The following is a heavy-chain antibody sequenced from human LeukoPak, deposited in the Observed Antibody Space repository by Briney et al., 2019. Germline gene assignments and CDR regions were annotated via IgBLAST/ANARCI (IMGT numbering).Heavy chain of an antibody. CDR2: ISAYNGNT. Sequence: ASVKASCKASGYTFTSYGISWVRQAPGQGLEWMGWISAYNGNTNYAQKLQGRVTMTTDTSTSTAYMELRSLRSDDTAVYYCARYRYSSSWDYFDYWGQGTLVTVSS. CDR3: ARYRYSSSWDYFDY. V-gene: IGHV1-18*01. CDR1: GYTFTSYG. D-gene: IGHD6-13*01. J-gene: IGHJ4*02.